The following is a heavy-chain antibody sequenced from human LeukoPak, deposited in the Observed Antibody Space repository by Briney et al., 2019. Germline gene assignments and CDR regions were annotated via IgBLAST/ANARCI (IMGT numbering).Heavy chain of an antibody. Sequence: GGSLRLSCAASGFTFSDYYMSWIRQAPGKGLEWVSYISSSGSTIYYADSVKGRFTISRDNAKNSLYLQMNGLRAEDTAVYYCARDLNSNYDYGMDVWGQGTTVTVSS. D-gene: IGHD4-11*01. CDR3: ARDLNSNYDYGMDV. CDR2: ISSSGSTI. CDR1: GFTFSDYY. J-gene: IGHJ6*02. V-gene: IGHV3-11*01.